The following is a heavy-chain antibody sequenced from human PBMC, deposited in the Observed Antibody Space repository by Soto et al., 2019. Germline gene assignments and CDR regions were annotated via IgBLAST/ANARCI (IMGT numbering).Heavy chain of an antibody. CDR3: VKSPASIKTFDY. Sequence: PWGSLRLSCAASGFIFSNYAMSWVRQAPGKGLEWVSSITSSGSGTNYADSVKGRFTISRDNSMSTLFLQMRSLRAEDTAIYYCVKSPASIKTFDYWGQGTLVTVSS. CDR1: GFIFSNYA. CDR2: ITSSGSGT. D-gene: IGHD2-2*01. V-gene: IGHV3-23*01. J-gene: IGHJ4*02.